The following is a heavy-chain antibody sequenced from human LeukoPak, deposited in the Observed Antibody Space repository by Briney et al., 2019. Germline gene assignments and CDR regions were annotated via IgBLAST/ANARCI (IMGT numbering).Heavy chain of an antibody. J-gene: IGHJ4*02. CDR3: ARDNWNYVGMEFDY. Sequence: ASVKVSCKASGGTFSSYAISWVRQAPGQGLEWMGGIIPIFGTANYAQKFQGRVTITADESTSTAYMELSSLRSEDTAVYYCARDNWNYVGMEFDYWGQGTLVTVSS. D-gene: IGHD1-7*01. V-gene: IGHV1-69*13. CDR1: GGTFSSYA. CDR2: IIPIFGTA.